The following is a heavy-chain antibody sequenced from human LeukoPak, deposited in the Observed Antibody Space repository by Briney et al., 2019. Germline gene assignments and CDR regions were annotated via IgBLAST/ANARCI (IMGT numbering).Heavy chain of an antibody. Sequence: GGSLRLSCAASGFTFSDYYMSWIRQAPGRGLEWVAYISSSGSTIYYADSVKGRFTISRDNAKNSLYLQMNSLRAEDTAVYYCARDSMIVVVNDAFDIWGQGTMVTVSS. CDR2: ISSSGSTI. V-gene: IGHV3-11*04. CDR3: ARDSMIVVVNDAFDI. J-gene: IGHJ3*02. D-gene: IGHD3-22*01. CDR1: GFTFSDYY.